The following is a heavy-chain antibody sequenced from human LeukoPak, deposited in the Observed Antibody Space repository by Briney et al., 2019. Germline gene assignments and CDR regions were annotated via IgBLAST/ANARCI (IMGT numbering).Heavy chain of an antibody. CDR1: GFTFSSYA. Sequence: PGGSLRLSCAASGFTFSSYAMSWVRQAPGKGLEWVSAISGSGGSTYYADSVKGWFTISRNNSKNTLYLQMTSLRAEDTAVYYCACTELPINWFDPWGQGTLVTVSS. V-gene: IGHV3-23*01. J-gene: IGHJ5*02. CDR2: ISGSGGST. D-gene: IGHD5-24*01. CDR3: ACTELPINWFDP.